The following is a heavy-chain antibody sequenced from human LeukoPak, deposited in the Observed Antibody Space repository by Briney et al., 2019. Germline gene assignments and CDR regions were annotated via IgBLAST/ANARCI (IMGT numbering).Heavy chain of an antibody. CDR2: TYPGDSET. J-gene: IGHJ4*02. D-gene: IGHD2-15*01. CDR1: GYSFTSYW. CDR3: ARLAYEVVAATRGVFDY. Sequence: GESLKIACKGSGYSFTSYWIGWVRQMPGKGLEWMGITYPGDSETRYSPSFQGQVPISADKPNSTAYLQWSSLEASDTAMYYCARLAYEVVAATRGVFDYWGQGTLVTVSS. V-gene: IGHV5-51*01.